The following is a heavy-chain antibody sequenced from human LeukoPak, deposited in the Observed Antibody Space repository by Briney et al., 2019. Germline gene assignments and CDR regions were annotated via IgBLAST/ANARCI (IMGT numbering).Heavy chain of an antibody. V-gene: IGHV3-7*03. CDR2: IKQDGSDK. Sequence: GGSLRLSCAASGFTFSSYWMSWVRLAPGKGLEWVANIKQDGSDKYYVDSVKGRFTISRDNAKNSLNLQINSLRAEDTAVYYCARKTVVGSYFDYWGQGTPVTVSS. D-gene: IGHD4-23*01. J-gene: IGHJ4*02. CDR3: ARKTVVGSYFDY. CDR1: GFTFSSYW.